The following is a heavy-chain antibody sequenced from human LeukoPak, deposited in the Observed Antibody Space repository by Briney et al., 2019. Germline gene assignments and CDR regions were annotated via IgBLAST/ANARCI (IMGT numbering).Heavy chain of an antibody. CDR1: GGTFSSYA. J-gene: IGHJ5*02. D-gene: IGHD2-2*01. CDR3: ARGHCTSTSCYGYWFDP. CDR2: IIPIFGTA. Sequence: SVKVSCKASGGTFSSYAISWVRQAPGQGLEWMGGIIPIFGTANYAQKFQGRVTITADESTSTAYMELSSLRSEDTAVYYCARGHCTSTSCYGYWFDPWGQGTLVTVSS. V-gene: IGHV1-69*13.